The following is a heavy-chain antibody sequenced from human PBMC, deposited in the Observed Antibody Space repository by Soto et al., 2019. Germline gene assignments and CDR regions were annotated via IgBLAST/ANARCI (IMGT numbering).Heavy chain of an antibody. V-gene: IGHV3-9*01. J-gene: IGHJ5*02. CDR1: GFTFPNYA. CDR3: AKAHGLGSSYNWFDI. CDR2: ISWNSDTI. Sequence: GGSLRLSCAASGFTFPNYAIHWVRQVPGKGLEWVSGISWNSDTIGYADSVKGRFTISRDNAKKSVYLQMNSLGAEDSALYYCAKAHGLGSSYNWFDIWGQGTLVTVSS. D-gene: IGHD3-10*01.